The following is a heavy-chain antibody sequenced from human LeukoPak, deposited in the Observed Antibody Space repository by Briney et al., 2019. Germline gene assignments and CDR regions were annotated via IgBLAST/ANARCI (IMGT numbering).Heavy chain of an antibody. Sequence: PSETLSLTCTVSGGSISSYYWSWIRQPPGKGLEWLGYIYYSGSTNYNPSLKSRVTISVDTSKNQFSLKLSSVTAADTAVYYCARERGSSPLFDPWGQGTLVTVSS. CDR2: IYYSGST. CDR3: ARERGSSPLFDP. D-gene: IGHD6-13*01. V-gene: IGHV4-59*01. CDR1: GGSISSYY. J-gene: IGHJ5*02.